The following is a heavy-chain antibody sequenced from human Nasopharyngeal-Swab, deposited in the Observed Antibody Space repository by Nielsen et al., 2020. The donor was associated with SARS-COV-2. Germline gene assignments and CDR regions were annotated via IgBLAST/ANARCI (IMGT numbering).Heavy chain of an antibody. CDR1: GYSFPTYW. CDR3: VRQDTVMYKGALDI. J-gene: IGHJ3*02. V-gene: IGHV5-51*01. D-gene: IGHD5-18*01. CDR2: IYPGDSDI. Sequence: GESLKISCKGSGYSFPTYWIGWVRQMPGKGLEWMGIIYPGDSDIRSSPSFQGQVTISADKSISTAYLQWSSLKASDTAIYYCVRQDTVMYKGALDIWGQGTMVPSPQ.